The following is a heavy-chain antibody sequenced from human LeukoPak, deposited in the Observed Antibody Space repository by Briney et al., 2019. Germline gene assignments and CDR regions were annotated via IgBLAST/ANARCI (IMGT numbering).Heavy chain of an antibody. J-gene: IGHJ6*02. Sequence: QPGGSLRLSCAASGFTVSSNYMSWVRQAPGKGLEWVSVIYSGGSTYYADSVKGRFTISRDNSKNTLYLQMNSLRAEGTAVYYCARDPPTFAYYYYGMDVWGQGTTVTVSS. CDR3: ARDPPTFAYYYYGMDV. CDR1: GFTVSSNY. CDR2: IYSGGST. V-gene: IGHV3-66*01. D-gene: IGHD2-21*01.